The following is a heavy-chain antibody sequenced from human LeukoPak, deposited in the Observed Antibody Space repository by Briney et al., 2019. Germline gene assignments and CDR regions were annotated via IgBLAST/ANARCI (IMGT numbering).Heavy chain of an antibody. CDR1: GFTSINAW. CDR3: TTEYEGSGSAFDI. J-gene: IGHJ3*02. V-gene: IGHV3-15*01. CDR2: IKSRADGETT. D-gene: IGHD1-26*01. Sequence: GGSLRLSCAASGFTSINAWMSWVRQAPGKGLEWVGRIKSRADGETTDYAAPVKGRFTISRDNSKNTLQMNSLKIEDTAVYYCTTEYEGSGSAFDIWGQGTMVTVSS.